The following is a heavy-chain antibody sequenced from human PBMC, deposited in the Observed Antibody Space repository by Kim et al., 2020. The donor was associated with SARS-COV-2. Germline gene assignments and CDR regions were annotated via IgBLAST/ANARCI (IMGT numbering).Heavy chain of an antibody. CDR3: AKSPFGGRSGYYYTMYYFDY. J-gene: IGHJ4*02. CDR2: ISYDGSNK. Sequence: GGSLRLSCAASGFTFSSYGMHWVRQAPGKGLEWVAVISYDGSNKYYADSVKGRFTISRDNSKNTLYLQMNSLRAEDTAVYYCAKSPFGGRSGYYYTMYYFDYWGQGTLVTVSS. V-gene: IGHV3-30*18. CDR1: GFTFSSYG. D-gene: IGHD3-22*01.